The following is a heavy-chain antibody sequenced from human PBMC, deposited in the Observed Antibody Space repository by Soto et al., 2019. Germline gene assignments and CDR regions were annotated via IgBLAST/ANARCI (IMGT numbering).Heavy chain of an antibody. J-gene: IGHJ5*02. V-gene: IGHV4-31*03. CDR3: ARDIAAAGNWFDP. CDR2: IYYSGST. CDR1: GGSISSGGYY. D-gene: IGHD6-25*01. Sequence: PSETLSLTCTVSGGSISSGGYYWSWIRQHPGKGLEWIGYIYYSGSTYYNTSLKSRVTISVDTSKNQFSLKLSSVTAADTAVYYCARDIAAAGNWFDPWGQGTLVTVSS.